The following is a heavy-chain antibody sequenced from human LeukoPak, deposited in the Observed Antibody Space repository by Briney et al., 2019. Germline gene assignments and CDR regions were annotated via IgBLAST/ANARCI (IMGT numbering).Heavy chain of an antibody. CDR1: GGSISSYY. Sequence: RTSETLSLTCTVSGGSISSYYWSWIRQPPGKGLEWIGSIYYSGSTYYNPSLKSRVTISVDTSKNQFSLKLSSVTAADTAVYYCARQFGTSYYYYGMDVWGQGTTVTVSS. CDR2: IYYSGST. V-gene: IGHV4-59*05. J-gene: IGHJ6*02. D-gene: IGHD2-2*01. CDR3: ARQFGTSYYYYGMDV.